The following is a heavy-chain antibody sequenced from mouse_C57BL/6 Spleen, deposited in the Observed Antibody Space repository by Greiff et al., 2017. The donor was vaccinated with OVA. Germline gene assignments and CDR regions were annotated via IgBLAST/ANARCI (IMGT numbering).Heavy chain of an antibody. Sequence: EVKLMESGGGLVKPGGSLKLSCAASGFTFSSYAMSWVRQTPEKRLEWVATISDGGSYTYYPDNVKGRFTISSDNAQNNLYLQMSHLKSEDTAMYYCARDENMVTTGGAWFAYWGQGTLVTVSA. CDR2: ISDGGSYT. CDR3: ARDENMVTTGGAWFAY. CDR1: GFTFSSYA. D-gene: IGHD2-2*01. J-gene: IGHJ3*01. V-gene: IGHV5-4*03.